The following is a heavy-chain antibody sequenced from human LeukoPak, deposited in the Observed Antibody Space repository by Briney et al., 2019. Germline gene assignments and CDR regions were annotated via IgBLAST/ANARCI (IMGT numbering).Heavy chain of an antibody. V-gene: IGHV4-30-4*01. CDR2: IYYSGST. Sequence: SQTLSLTCTVSGGSISSGDCYWSWIRQPPGKGLEWIGYIYYSGSTYYNPSLKSRVTISVDTSKNQFSLKLSSVTAADTAVYYCARGDILTGYFDLWGRGTLVTVSS. J-gene: IGHJ2*01. CDR1: GGSISSGDCY. D-gene: IGHD3-9*01. CDR3: ARGDILTGYFDL.